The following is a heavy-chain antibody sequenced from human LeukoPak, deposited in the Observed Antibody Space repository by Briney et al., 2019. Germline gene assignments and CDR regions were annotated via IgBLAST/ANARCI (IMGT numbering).Heavy chain of an antibody. CDR3: ARGDLKSDWFDP. D-gene: IGHD3-3*01. CDR1: GGSISSDLYY. J-gene: IGHJ5*02. CDR2: FYNSGRT. Sequence: SQTLSLTCTVSGGSISSDLYYWNWIRQPAGKGLGWIGRFYNSGRTNFNPSLKSRVTISADTSKTQFSLKLRSVTAADTAVYYCARGDLKSDWFDPWGQGTLVIVST. V-gene: IGHV4-61*02.